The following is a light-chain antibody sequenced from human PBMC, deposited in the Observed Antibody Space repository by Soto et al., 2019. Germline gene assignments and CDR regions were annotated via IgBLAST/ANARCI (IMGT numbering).Light chain of an antibody. J-gene: IGKJ5*01. Sequence: DIQMTQSPSSLSASVGDSVSITCRASQGISGYLTWYQQKPGKAPKLLIYATSNLQSGVPSRFSGSGSGTDFTLTISSLQPEDFATYYCQQTYRFPRTFGQGTRLEIK. CDR3: QQTYRFPRT. CDR1: QGISGY. V-gene: IGKV1-12*01. CDR2: ATS.